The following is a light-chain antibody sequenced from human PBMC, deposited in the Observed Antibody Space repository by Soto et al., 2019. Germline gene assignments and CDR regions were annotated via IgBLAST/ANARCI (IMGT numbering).Light chain of an antibody. Sequence: DIQMTQSPSTLSASVGDRVTITCRASQSIYKWLAWYQQKPGKAPKLLIYDASSLQTGVPSRFSGSGSGTEFTLTISSLQPDDFATYYCQQYNSYSITFGQGTRLEIK. CDR3: QQYNSYSIT. CDR1: QSIYKW. J-gene: IGKJ5*01. CDR2: DAS. V-gene: IGKV1-5*01.